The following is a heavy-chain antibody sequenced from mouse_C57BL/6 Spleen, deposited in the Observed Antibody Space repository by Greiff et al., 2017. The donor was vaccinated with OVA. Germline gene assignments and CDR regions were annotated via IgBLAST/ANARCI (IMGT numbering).Heavy chain of an antibody. CDR1: GYTFTSYG. D-gene: IGHD1-1*01. J-gene: IGHJ2*01. CDR3: ARSGEGSSGNYFDY. V-gene: IGHV1-81*01. Sequence: VQLQQSGAELARPGASVKLSCKASGYTFTSYGISWVKQRTGQGLEWIGEIYPRSGNTYYNEKFKGKATLTADKSSSTAYMELRSLTSEDSAVYFCARSGEGSSGNYFDYWGQGTTLTVSS. CDR2: IYPRSGNT.